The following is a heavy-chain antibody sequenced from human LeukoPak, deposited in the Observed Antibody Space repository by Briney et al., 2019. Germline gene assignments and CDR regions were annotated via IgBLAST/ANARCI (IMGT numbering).Heavy chain of an antibody. CDR1: GGSISSYY. V-gene: IGHV4-59*03. D-gene: IGHD6-19*01. J-gene: IGHJ4*02. Sequence: SETLSLTCTVSGGSISSYYWGWIRQPPGKGLEWVGQIYYRETPNYNPSLKSRVTISIDTSKNQFSLKLNSVTAADTAVYYCAAESERWLLRSWGQGTLVTVSS. CDR3: AAESERWLLRS. CDR2: IYYRETP.